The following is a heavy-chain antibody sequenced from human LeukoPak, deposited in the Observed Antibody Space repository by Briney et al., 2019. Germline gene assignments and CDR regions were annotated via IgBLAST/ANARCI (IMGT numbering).Heavy chain of an antibody. D-gene: IGHD1-26*01. Sequence: SETLSLTCTVSGVSFSSYYWTWIRQPAGKGLEWIGRIYSSGNTNYNPSLESRVTMSIDTSKKQISLKLTSVTAADTAVYYCARERGNLRGDAFDIWGQGTMVTVSS. J-gene: IGHJ3*02. CDR3: ARERGNLRGDAFDI. CDR2: IYSSGNT. V-gene: IGHV4-4*07. CDR1: GVSFSSYY.